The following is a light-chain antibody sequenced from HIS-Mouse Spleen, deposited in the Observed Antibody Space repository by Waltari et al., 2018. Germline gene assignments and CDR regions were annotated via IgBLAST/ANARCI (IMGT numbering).Light chain of an antibody. V-gene: IGKV1-5*03. J-gene: IGKJ1*01. Sequence: DIQLTPSPSPLSASVGDRVTIHCRARQSISSWLAWYQQKPGKAPKLLIYKASSLESGVPSRFSGSGSGTEFTLTISSLQPDDFATYYCQQYRTFGQGTKVEIK. CDR1: QSISSW. CDR2: KAS. CDR3: QQYRT.